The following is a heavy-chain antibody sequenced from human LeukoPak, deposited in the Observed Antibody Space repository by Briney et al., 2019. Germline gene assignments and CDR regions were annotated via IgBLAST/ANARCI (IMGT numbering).Heavy chain of an antibody. Sequence: ASVKVSCKASGYTFTSYYMHWVRQAPGEGLEWMGIINPTGGSTNYAQKFQGRVTITADESTSTAYMELSSLRSEDTAVYYCARAAAYYYGSGSHFYYYYYYMDVWGKGTTVTISS. CDR2: INPTGGST. J-gene: IGHJ6*03. CDR1: GYTFTSYY. V-gene: IGHV1-46*01. D-gene: IGHD3-10*01. CDR3: ARAAAYYYGSGSHFYYYYYYMDV.